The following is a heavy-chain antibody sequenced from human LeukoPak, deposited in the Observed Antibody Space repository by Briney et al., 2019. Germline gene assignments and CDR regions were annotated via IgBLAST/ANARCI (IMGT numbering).Heavy chain of an antibody. CDR2: IYTSGST. CDR3: ARGQKYRNGYTVTELGSGYFAY. J-gene: IGHJ4*02. V-gene: IGHV4-4*07. Sequence: SETLSLTCTVSGGSISSYYWSWIRQPAGKGLEWIGRIYTSGSTNYNPSLRSRVTMSVDTSKNQFSLKMRSVTAADTAVYYCARGQKYRNGYTVTELGSGYFAYWGQGTLVTVSS. CDR1: GGSISSYY. D-gene: IGHD5-18*01.